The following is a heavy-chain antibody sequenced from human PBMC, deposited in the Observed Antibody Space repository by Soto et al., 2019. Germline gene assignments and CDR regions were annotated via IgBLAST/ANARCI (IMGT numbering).Heavy chain of an antibody. CDR2: IYPGDHET. J-gene: IGHJ4*02. V-gene: IGHV5-51*01. D-gene: IGHD6-13*01. CDR1: GYTFSNFW. CDR3: ARSPRSSPYFDS. Sequence: SGESLKISCRCSGYTFSNFWIAWVRHLPGKGLEWMGIIYPGDHETRYSPSFHGKVTISADKSINTAYLQWSSLEASDSAFYYCARSPRSSPYFDSWGQGTLVTVSS.